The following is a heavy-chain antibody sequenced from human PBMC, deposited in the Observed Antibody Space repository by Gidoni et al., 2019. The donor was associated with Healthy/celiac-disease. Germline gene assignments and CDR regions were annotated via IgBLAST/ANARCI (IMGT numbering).Heavy chain of an antibody. CDR2: ISGSGGST. CDR3: AKAGGYSDGYEYLDY. J-gene: IGHJ4*02. D-gene: IGHD5-18*01. Sequence: VPLLDSGGGLVPPGGSLSPSCAASVFPFSSDDMSWVRQAPGKGLGWVSAISGSGGSTYYADSVRGRFTIDRDKSKNTRYLQRNSLRAEDTAGYYCAKAGGYSDGYEYLDYWGQGTLVTGSS. CDR1: VFPFSSDD. V-gene: IGHV3-23*01.